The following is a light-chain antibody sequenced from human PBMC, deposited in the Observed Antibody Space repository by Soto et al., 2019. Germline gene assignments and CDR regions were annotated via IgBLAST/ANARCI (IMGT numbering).Light chain of an antibody. J-gene: IGLJ3*02. V-gene: IGLV1-40*01. CDR2: GNT. CDR1: SSNVGAGYG. Sequence: QSVLTQPPSVSGAPGQRVTISCTGSSSNVGAGYGVHWYQQLPGTAPKLLIYGNTNRPSGVPDRFSGSKSGASASLAITGLQAEDEADYYCQSYDSSLSGSGVFCGGTKLTVL. CDR3: QSYDSSLSGSGV.